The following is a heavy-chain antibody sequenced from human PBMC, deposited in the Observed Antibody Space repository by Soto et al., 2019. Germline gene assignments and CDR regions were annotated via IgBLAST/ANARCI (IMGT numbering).Heavy chain of an antibody. CDR1: GFTFSSYG. D-gene: IGHD2-15*01. Sequence: GGSLRLSCAASGFTFSSYGMHWVRQAPGKGLEWVAVISYDGSNKYYADSVKGRFTISRDNSKNTLYLQMNSLRAEDTAVYYCAKDFTQDIVVVVAATPGVPIDYWGQGTLVTVSS. CDR2: ISYDGSNK. V-gene: IGHV3-30*18. J-gene: IGHJ4*02. CDR3: AKDFTQDIVVVVAATPGVPIDY.